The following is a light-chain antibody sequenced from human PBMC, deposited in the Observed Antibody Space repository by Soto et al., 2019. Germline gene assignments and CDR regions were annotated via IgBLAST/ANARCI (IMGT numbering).Light chain of an antibody. CDR2: GAS. CDR3: QQYNNWPA. V-gene: IGKV3-15*01. CDR1: ETVTNNY. Sequence: EVVLTQSPGTLSLSPGERATLSCRANETVTNNYLAWYQQKPGQAPRLLIFGASTRATGIPARFSGSGSGTEFTLTISSLQSEDFAVYYCQQYNNWPAFGGGTKVEIK. J-gene: IGKJ4*01.